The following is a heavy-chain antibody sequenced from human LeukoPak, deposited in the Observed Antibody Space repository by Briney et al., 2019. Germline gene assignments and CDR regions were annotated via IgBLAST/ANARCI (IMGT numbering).Heavy chain of an antibody. Sequence: GGSLRLSCETSGFTFEDYAMHWIRQVPGKGLEWVSGISWNSGSIGYADSVKGRFTISRDNAKHSLYLQMNSLRAEDTALYYCANLYYYGSGSSRPLGYWGQGTLVTVSS. CDR2: ISWNSGSI. CDR3: ANLYYYGSGSSRPLGY. CDR1: GFTFEDYA. D-gene: IGHD3-10*01. J-gene: IGHJ4*02. V-gene: IGHV3-9*01.